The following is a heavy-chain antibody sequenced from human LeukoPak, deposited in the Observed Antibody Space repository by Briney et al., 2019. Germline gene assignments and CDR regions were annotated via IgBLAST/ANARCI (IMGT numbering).Heavy chain of an antibody. CDR2: INKDGTEK. D-gene: IGHD3-10*02. CDR1: GFSFNTYW. J-gene: IGHJ6*04. Sequence: GGSLRLSCAGSGFSFNTYWMTWVRQAPGKGLQWVASINKDGTEKYYVDSVKGRFTISRDNTKNSLYLQMNSLRAEDTAVYYRAELGITMIGGVWGKGTTVTISS. CDR3: AELGITMIGGV. V-gene: IGHV3-7*01.